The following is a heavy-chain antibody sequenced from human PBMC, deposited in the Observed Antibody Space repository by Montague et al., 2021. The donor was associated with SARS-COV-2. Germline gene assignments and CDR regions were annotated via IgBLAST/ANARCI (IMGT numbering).Heavy chain of an antibody. D-gene: IGHD1-1*01. V-gene: IGHV4-61*02. Sequence: TLSLTCTVSGGSISSGSYYWSWIRQPAGKGLEWIGRIYTSGSTNYYPSLKSRVTISVDTSKNQFSLKLSSVTAADTAVYYCARGGTYSFRLFDVWGQGTMVAVSS. CDR2: IYTSGST. CDR3: ARGGTYSFRLFDV. CDR1: GGSISSGSYY. J-gene: IGHJ3*01.